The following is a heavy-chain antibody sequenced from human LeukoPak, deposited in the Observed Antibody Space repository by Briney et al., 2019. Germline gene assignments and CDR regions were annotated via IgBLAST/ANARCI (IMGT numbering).Heavy chain of an antibody. CDR3: ARDPETTVTTSVDY. CDR1: GYTFTNYA. V-gene: IGHV7-4-1*02. J-gene: IGHJ4*02. D-gene: IGHD4-17*01. CDR2: INTNTGNP. Sequence: GASVKVSCKASGYTFTNYAMNWVRQAPGQGLEWMGWINTNTGNPTYAQGFTGRFVFSLDTSVSTAYLQISSLKAEDTGIYYCARDPETTVTTSVDYWGQGTLVTVSS.